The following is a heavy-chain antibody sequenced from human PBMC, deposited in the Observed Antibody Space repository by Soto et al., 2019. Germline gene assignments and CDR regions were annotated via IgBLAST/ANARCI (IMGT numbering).Heavy chain of an antibody. CDR3: ARDFGGYSNY. J-gene: IGHJ4*02. D-gene: IGHD5-18*01. Sequence: QVQLVESGGGVFQLGGSLRLSCAASGFTFSTYAMHWVAKAPAKGLGWVAVISYVGSNKYYADSVKGRFTISRDNSKNTLYLQMNSLRAEDTAVYYCARDFGGYSNYWGQGTLVTVSS. V-gene: IGHV3-30-3*01. CDR1: GFTFSTYA. CDR2: ISYVGSNK.